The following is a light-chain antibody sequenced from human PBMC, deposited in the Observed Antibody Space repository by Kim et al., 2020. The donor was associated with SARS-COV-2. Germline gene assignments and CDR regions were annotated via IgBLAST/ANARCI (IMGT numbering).Light chain of an antibody. CDR1: RYNSGKNY. Sequence: GQKVSISCAGSRYNSGKNYVSWYQQGPGTGPKHRIDNNDGRPTGIPDRFSGSKSGTSATLGITGLQTGDEADYYCGTWDTSLSVYVFGTGTKVTVL. CDR2: NND. J-gene: IGLJ1*01. CDR3: GTWDTSLSVYV. V-gene: IGLV1-51*01.